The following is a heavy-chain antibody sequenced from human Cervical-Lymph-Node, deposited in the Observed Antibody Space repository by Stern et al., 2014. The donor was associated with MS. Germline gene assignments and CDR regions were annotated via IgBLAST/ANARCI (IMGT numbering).Heavy chain of an antibody. Sequence: VQLVESGPGLVKPSETLSLTCTVSGGSISSYYWSWIRQPPGKGLEWIGYMYYSGNTNYNPSLKSRVTISVDTSKNQFSLKLSSVTAADTAVYYCARVSNPYYGMDVWGQGTTVTVSS. V-gene: IGHV4-59*01. CDR3: ARVSNPYYGMDV. D-gene: IGHD3-3*02. CDR1: GGSISSYY. J-gene: IGHJ6*02. CDR2: MYYSGNT.